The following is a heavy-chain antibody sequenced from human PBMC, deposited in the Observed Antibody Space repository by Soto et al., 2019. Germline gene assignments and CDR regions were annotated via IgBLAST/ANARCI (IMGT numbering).Heavy chain of an antibody. CDR1: NGSITSSGYY. J-gene: IGHJ4*02. CDR2: IYYSGNT. D-gene: IGHD2-21*02. CDR3: ARDCGGDCSHNPNTLGY. Sequence: QVQLQESGPGLVKPSQTLSLTCTVSNGSITSSGYYWNWIRQHPGKGLEWIGNIYYSGNTNYNPSLKGRVTISVDTSDKQFSLTLTSVTAADTAVYYCARDCGGDCSHNPNTLGYWGQGTLVTVSS. V-gene: IGHV4-31*03.